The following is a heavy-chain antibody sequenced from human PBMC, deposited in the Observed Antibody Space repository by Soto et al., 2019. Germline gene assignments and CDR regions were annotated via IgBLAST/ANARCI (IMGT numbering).Heavy chain of an antibody. CDR2: INQEESES. D-gene: IGHD6-6*01. J-gene: IGHJ3*01. V-gene: IGHV3-7*01. Sequence: EMQLVESGGGSVQPGESLRLSCAASGFSFKTFWMSWVRQAPGKGLEWVANINQEESESHYVDSVKGRFTISRDNAKSSVSVQMNDLRVEDTAVYYCVSANIVGRPGGGQGTMVTVSS. CDR1: GFSFKTFW. CDR3: VSANIVGRPG.